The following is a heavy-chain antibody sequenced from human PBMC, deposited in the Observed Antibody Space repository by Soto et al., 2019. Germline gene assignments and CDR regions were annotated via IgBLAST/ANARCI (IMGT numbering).Heavy chain of an antibody. D-gene: IGHD3-3*01. V-gene: IGHV1-69*13. CDR2: IIPIFGTA. J-gene: IGHJ6*02. CDR1: GGTFSSYA. Sequence: ASVKVSCKASGGTFSSYAISWVRQAPGQGLEWMGGIIPIFGTANYAQKFQGRVTITADESTSTAYMELSSLRSEDTAVYYCASRRYYDFLYYYGMDVWGQGTTVTVSS. CDR3: ASRRYYDFLYYYGMDV.